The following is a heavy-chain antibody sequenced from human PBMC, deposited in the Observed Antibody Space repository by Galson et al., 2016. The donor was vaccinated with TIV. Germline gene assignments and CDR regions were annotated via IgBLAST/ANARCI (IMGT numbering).Heavy chain of an antibody. CDR2: VYYSGTT. V-gene: IGHV4-39*01. CDR3: ARRGSPSGAFGF. D-gene: IGHD4-17*01. J-gene: IGHJ4*02. Sequence: SETLSLTCSVSGGSITRGLNFWAWIRQSPGKGLAWTGHVYYSGTTYYHPSLERRVTISVDTSTNQFSLSLTSVTAADTALYFCARRGSPSGAFGFWGQGILVTVSS. CDR1: GGSITRGLNF.